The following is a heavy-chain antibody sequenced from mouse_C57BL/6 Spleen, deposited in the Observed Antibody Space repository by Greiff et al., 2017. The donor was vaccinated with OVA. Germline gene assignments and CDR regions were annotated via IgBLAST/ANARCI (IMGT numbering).Heavy chain of an antibody. J-gene: IGHJ4*01. Sequence: PGQGLEWIGDIYPGSGSTNYNGKFKGKATLTADKSSSTAYMQLSSLTSEDSAVYFCARDGYYAMDYWGQGTSVTVSS. CDR2: IYPGSGST. CDR3: ARDGYYAMDY. V-gene: IGHV1-55*01. D-gene: IGHD1-2*01.